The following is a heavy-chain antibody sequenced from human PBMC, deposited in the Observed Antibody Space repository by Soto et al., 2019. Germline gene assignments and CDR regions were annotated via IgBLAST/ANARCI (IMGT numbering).Heavy chain of an antibody. CDR2: FDPEDGET. CDR3: ASSPHLVMNYYYGMDV. V-gene: IGHV1-24*01. D-gene: IGHD2-2*01. J-gene: IGHJ6*02. Sequence: ASVKVSCKVSGYTLTELSMHWVRQAPGKGLEWMGGFDPEDGETIYAQKFQGRVTMTEDTSTDTAYMELSSLRSEDTAVYYCASSPHLVMNYYYGMDVWGQGTTVTVS. CDR1: GYTLTELS.